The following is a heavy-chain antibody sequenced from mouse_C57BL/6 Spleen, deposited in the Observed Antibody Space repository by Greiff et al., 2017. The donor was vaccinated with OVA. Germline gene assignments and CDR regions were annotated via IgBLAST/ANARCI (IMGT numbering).Heavy chain of an antibody. CDR3: AREWDYDVFAY. J-gene: IGHJ3*01. CDR2: IDPNSGGT. D-gene: IGHD2-4*01. CDR1: GYTFTSYW. V-gene: IGHV1-72*01. Sequence: QVQLQQPGAELVKPGASVKLSCKASGYTFTSYWMHWVKQRPGRGLEWIGRIDPNSGGTKYNEKFKSKATLTVDKPSSTAYMQLSSLTSEDSAVYYCAREWDYDVFAYWGQGTLVTVSA.